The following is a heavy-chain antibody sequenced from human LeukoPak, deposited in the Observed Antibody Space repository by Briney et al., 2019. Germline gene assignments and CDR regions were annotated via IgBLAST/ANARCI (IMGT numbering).Heavy chain of an antibody. V-gene: IGHV5-51*01. CDR2: IYPGDSDS. J-gene: IGHJ6*03. CDR1: GYSFTSYW. Sequence: GESLKISCKGSGYSFTSYWIGWVRQMPGKGLEWMGIIYPGDSDSRYSPSFQGQVTISADKSISTAYLQWSSLKASDTAMYYCARQPLSYYYYMDVWGKGTTVTVSS. D-gene: IGHD2/OR15-2a*01. CDR3: ARQPLSYYYYMDV.